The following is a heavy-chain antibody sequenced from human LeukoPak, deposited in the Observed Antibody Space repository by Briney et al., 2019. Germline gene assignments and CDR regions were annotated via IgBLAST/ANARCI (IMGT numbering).Heavy chain of an antibody. Sequence: SETLSLTCTVSGGSISSYHWSWIRQPPGKGLEWIGYIYYSGGTNYNPSLKSRVTISVDTSKNQFSLKVSSVTAADTAVYYCARVDCSSTSCVFFDDWGQGTLVTVSS. D-gene: IGHD2-2*01. CDR3: ARVDCSSTSCVFFDD. CDR1: GGSISSYH. CDR2: IYYSGGT. V-gene: IGHV4-59*01. J-gene: IGHJ4*02.